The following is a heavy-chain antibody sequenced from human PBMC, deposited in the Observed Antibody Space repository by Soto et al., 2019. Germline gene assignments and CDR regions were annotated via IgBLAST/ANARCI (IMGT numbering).Heavy chain of an antibody. CDR1: GYTFTGYY. J-gene: IGHJ4*01. CDR3: ARDIGYCSSNGCDIFYH. V-gene: IGHV1-2*02. D-gene: IGHD2-2*02. CDR2: INPKSGAT. Sequence: GASVKVSCKASGYTFTGYYMHWVRQAPGQGLEWMGWINPKSGATNYAQNFQGRVTMTRDTSISTAYMELSRLRSDDTAVYYCARDIGYCSSNGCDIFYHWGRGTLVTGSS.